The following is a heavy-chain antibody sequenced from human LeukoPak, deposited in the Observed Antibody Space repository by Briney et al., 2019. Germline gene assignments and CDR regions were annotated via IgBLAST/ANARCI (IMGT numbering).Heavy chain of an antibody. CDR2: IIPIFGTA. CDR3: ARGWEYYYDSSGHYAFDI. CDR1: GGTFTSYA. D-gene: IGHD3-22*01. J-gene: IGHJ3*02. Sequence: SVKVSCKASGGTFTSYAISWVRQAPGQGLEWRGGIIPIFGTANYAQKFQGRVTITADESTSTAYMELRSLRSDDTAVYYCARGWEYYYDSSGHYAFDIWGQGTMVTVSS. V-gene: IGHV1-69*13.